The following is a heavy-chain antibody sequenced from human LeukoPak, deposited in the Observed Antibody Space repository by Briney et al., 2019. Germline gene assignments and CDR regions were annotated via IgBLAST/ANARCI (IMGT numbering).Heavy chain of an antibody. V-gene: IGHV1-18*01. CDR2: ISAYNGNT. CDR1: GYTFTSYG. CDR3: ARDQPTYCSSTSCYVYRYYYYYMDV. J-gene: IGHJ6*03. Sequence: ASVKVSCKASGYTFTSYGISWVRQAPGQGLEWMGWISAYNGNTNYAQKLQGRVTMTTDTSTSTAYMELRRLRSDDTAVYYCARDQPTYCSSTSCYVYRYYYYYMDVWGKGTTVTVSS. D-gene: IGHD2-2*01.